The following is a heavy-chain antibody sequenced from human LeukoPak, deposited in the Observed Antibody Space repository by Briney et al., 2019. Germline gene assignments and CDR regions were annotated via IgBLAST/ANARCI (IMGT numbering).Heavy chain of an antibody. CDR1: GFTFSSYS. Sequence: GGSLRLSCAASGFTFSSYSMNWVRQAPGKGLEWVSSISSSSSYIYYADSVKGRFTISRDNAKNSLYLQMNSLRAEDTAVYYCARGALGYCSSTSCSFDYWGQGTLVTVSS. CDR2: ISSSSSYI. D-gene: IGHD2-2*01. CDR3: ARGALGYCSSTSCSFDY. V-gene: IGHV3-21*01. J-gene: IGHJ4*02.